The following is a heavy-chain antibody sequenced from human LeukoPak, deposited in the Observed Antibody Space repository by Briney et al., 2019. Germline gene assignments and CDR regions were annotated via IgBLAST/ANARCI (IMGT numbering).Heavy chain of an antibody. J-gene: IGHJ6*02. V-gene: IGHV5-51*01. CDR1: GYSFTNYW. D-gene: IGHD2-2*01. CDR2: IYPGDSDT. Sequence: KPGESLKISCKGSGYSFTNYWIGWVRQMPGKGLEWMGGIYPGDSDTRYGPSFQGPVTISADKSISTAYLQWSSLKASDTAIYYCARADCSTTPCYARDYYGMDVWGQGTTVTVSS. CDR3: ARADCSTTPCYARDYYGMDV.